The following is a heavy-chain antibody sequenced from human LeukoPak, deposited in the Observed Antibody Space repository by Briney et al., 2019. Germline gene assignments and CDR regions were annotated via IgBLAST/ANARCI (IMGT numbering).Heavy chain of an antibody. CDR3: ARDKDYGDYDRFDY. CDR1: GYSISSGYY. Sequence: PSETLSLTCTVSGYSISSGYYWGWIRPPPGKGLEWIGSIYHSGSTYYNPSLKSRVTISVDTSKNQFSLKLSSVTAADTAVYYCARDKDYGDYDRFDYWGQGTLVTVSS. V-gene: IGHV4-38-2*02. J-gene: IGHJ4*02. D-gene: IGHD4-17*01. CDR2: IYHSGST.